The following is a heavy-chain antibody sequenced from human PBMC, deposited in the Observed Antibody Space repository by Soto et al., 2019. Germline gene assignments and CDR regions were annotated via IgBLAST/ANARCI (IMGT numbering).Heavy chain of an antibody. CDR3: ARATSFSGHHGY. J-gene: IGHJ4*02. Sequence: TLALTCTVSGGSFSSGGYYWSWIRQLPGKGPEWIGYIYYSGSTYYNPSLKSRFTISLDTSKNQFSLKLSSVTAADTAVYYCARATSFSGHHGYWGQGTLVTVSS. CDR1: GGSFSSGGYY. D-gene: IGHD2-8*02. V-gene: IGHV4-31*03. CDR2: IYYSGST.